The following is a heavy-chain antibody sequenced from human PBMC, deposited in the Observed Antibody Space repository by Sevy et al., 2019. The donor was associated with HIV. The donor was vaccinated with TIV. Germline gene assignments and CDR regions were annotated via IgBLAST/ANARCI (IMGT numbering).Heavy chain of an antibody. CDR2: IKQDGSEK. Sequence: GGSLRLSCAASGFTFSSYWMNWVRQAPGKGLEWVANIKQDGSEKYYVDSVKGRFTISRDNAKNSLYLQMNSLRAEDTALYYCARESGYCSGGSCHFDYWGQGTLVTVSS. CDR3: ARESGYCSGGSCHFDY. J-gene: IGHJ4*02. CDR1: GFTFSSYW. D-gene: IGHD2-15*01. V-gene: IGHV3-7*01.